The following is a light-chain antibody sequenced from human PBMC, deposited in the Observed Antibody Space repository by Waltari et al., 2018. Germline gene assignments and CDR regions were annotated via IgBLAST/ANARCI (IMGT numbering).Light chain of an antibody. V-gene: IGLV3-25*03. CDR1: ALPNQY. J-gene: IGLJ3*02. CDR2: KDT. Sequence: SYELTQPPSVSVSPGQPARITCPGDALPNQYAFSYQQKPGQAPVLIIDKDTQRPSGIPERFSGSSSGTTVTMTISGVQAEDEADYYCLSADSSGTSKVFGGGTKLTVL. CDR3: LSADSSGTSKV.